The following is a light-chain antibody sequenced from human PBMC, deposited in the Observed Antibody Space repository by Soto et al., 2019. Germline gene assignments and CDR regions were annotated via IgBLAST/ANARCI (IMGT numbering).Light chain of an antibody. CDR1: SSDVGGYNY. CDR2: EVS. CDR3: SSYTSSSTRV. Sequence: QSALTQPASVSGSPGQSITISCTGTSSDVGGYNYVSWYPQHPGKAPKLMIYEVSNRPSGVSNRFSGSKSGNTASLTISGLQDEDEDDYYCSSYTSSSTRVFGGGTKLTVL. J-gene: IGLJ3*02. V-gene: IGLV2-14*01.